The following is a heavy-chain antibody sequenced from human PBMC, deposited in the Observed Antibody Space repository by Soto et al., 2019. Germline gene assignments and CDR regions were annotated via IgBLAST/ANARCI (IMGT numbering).Heavy chain of an antibody. CDR2: INHSGGT. D-gene: IGHD2-2*01. CDR1: GGSFSCYY. CDR3: AXGECSSNYCFTRWALDI. V-gene: IGHV4-34*01. J-gene: IGHJ3*02. Sequence: PSETLSLTCAVYGGSFSCYYWTWIRQTPGKGLEWIGEINHSGGTNYKPSLKSRISMSADTSKKQFSLNLTSVTAADTAVYYCAXGECSSNYCFTRWALDIWGQGTVVTVSS.